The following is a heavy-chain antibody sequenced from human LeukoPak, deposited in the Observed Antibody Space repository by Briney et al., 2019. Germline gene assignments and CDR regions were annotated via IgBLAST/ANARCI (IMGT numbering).Heavy chain of an antibody. CDR2: ISAYNGNT. V-gene: IGHV1-18*01. D-gene: IGHD3-22*01. CDR3: ASVDYYDSSGSIDY. CDR1: GYTFTSYG. J-gene: IGHJ4*02. Sequence: ASVKVSCKASGYTFTSYGINWVRQAPGQGLEWMGWISAYNGNTNYAQKLQGRVTITADKSTSTAHMELSSLRSEDTAVYYCASVDYYDSSGSIDYWGQGTLVTVSS.